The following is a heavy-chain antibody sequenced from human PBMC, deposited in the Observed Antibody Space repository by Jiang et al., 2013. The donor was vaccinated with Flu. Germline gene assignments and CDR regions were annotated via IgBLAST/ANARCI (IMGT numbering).Heavy chain of an antibody. CDR2: IYYSGST. V-gene: IGHV4-39*01. CDR3: ASQGWLLLSPFDY. J-gene: IGHJ4*02. Sequence: SSSSYYWGWIRPAPTGRGVEWIGSIYYSGSTYYNPSLKSRVTISVDTSKNQFSLKLSSVTAADTAVYYCASQGWLLLSPFDYWGQGTLVTVSS. D-gene: IGHD3-22*01. CDR1: SSSSYY.